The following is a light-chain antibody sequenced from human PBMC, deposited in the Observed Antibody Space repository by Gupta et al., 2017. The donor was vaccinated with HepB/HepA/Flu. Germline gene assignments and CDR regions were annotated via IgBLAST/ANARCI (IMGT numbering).Light chain of an antibody. CDR1: QSISGN. CDR3: QQYYNWRPIT. J-gene: IGKJ5*01. V-gene: IGKV3D-15*01. Sequence: EIVMTQSPATLSVSPGESVTLSCRSSQSISGNVAWYQPKPGQSPTLLIYGASTRAAGIPARFSGSASGTDFSLTISSLQSEDLAIYYCQQYYNWRPITFGQGTRLEIK. CDR2: GAS.